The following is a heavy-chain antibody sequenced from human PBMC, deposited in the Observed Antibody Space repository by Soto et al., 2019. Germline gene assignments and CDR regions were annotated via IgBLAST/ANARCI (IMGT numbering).Heavy chain of an antibody. CDR1: GGTFSSYG. Sequence: QVQLVQSGAEVKKPGSSVKVSCKASGGTFSSYGIRWVRQAPGQGLEWMGGIIPILGTANYAQKFQGRVTITADESTSTAYMELSSLRSEDTAVYYCARGVGIFGVVAFDYWGQGTLVTVSS. J-gene: IGHJ4*02. V-gene: IGHV1-69*01. D-gene: IGHD3-3*01. CDR3: ARGVGIFGVVAFDY. CDR2: IIPILGTA.